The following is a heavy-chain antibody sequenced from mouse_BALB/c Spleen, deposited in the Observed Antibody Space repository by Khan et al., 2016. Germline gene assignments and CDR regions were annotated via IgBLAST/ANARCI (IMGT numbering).Heavy chain of an antibody. J-gene: IGHJ3*01. D-gene: IGHD2-2*01. V-gene: IGHV3-2*02. CDR3: ASDPYGYDVAWCAY. CDR1: GYSITSDYA. CDR2: ISYRGST. Sequence: EVQLQESGPSLVKPSQSLSLTCTVTGYSITSDYAWNWIRQFPGNKLEWMGYISYRGSTNYNPSLKSRISITRDTSKNQFFLQLNSVTTEDTATYFCASDPYGYDVAWCAYWGRGTLVSVSA.